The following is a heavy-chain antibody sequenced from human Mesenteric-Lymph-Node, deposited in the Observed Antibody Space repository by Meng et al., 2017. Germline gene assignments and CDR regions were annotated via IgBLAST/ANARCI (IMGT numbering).Heavy chain of an antibody. D-gene: IGHD1-26*01. CDR2: ISYLDDRT. CDR1: GFTFSRSC. Sequence: CGFTFSRSCMHWVCQAPGKGLEWVSAISYLDDRTFYADSVKGRFTISRDTSMNTLHLQLNSLRAEDTAVYYCALVGASDFDYWGQGTLVTVSS. J-gene: IGHJ4*02. V-gene: IGHV3-23*01. CDR3: ALVGASDFDY.